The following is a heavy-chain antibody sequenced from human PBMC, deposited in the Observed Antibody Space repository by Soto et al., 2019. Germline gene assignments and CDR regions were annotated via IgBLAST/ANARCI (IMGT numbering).Heavy chain of an antibody. Sequence: GGSLRLSCAASGFTFSSYGMHWVRQAPGKGLEWVAVISYDGSNKYYADSVKGRFTISRDNSKNKLYLQMNSLRAEDTAVYYCAGGPYDYVWGSDPTHFDYWGQGTLVTV. D-gene: IGHD3-16*02. CDR2: ISYDGSNK. CDR3: AGGPYDYVWGSDPTHFDY. CDR1: GFTFSSYG. V-gene: IGHV3-30*03. J-gene: IGHJ4*02.